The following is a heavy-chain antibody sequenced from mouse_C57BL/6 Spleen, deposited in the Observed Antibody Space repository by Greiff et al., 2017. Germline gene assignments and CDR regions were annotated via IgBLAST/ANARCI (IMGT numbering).Heavy chain of an antibody. CDR2: IRSKSNNYAT. J-gene: IGHJ3*01. Sequence: EVKLQESGGGLVQPKGSLKLSCAASGFSFNTYAMNWVRQAPGKGLEWVARIRSKSNNYATYYADSVKDRFTISRDDSERMLYLQMNNLKTEDTAMYYCGRRGGTDAYWGQGTLVTVSA. CDR1: GFSFNTYA. CDR3: GRRGGTDAY. D-gene: IGHD4-1*01. V-gene: IGHV10-1*01.